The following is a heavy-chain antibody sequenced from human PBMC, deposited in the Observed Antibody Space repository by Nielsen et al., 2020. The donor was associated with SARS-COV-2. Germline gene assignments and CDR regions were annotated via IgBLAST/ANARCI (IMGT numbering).Heavy chain of an antibody. CDR2: ISSSSGNT. J-gene: IGHJ3*02. V-gene: IGHV3-11*05. CDR1: GFTFSDNY. Sequence: GGSLRLSCAASGFTFSDNYMSWIRQAPGKGLEWVSFISSSSGNTDYADSVKGRFTISRDNAKNSLYLQMNSLRAEDTAVYYCAREGHTFGGVHDAFDIWGQGTMVTVSS. D-gene: IGHD3-16*01. CDR3: AREGHTFGGVHDAFDI.